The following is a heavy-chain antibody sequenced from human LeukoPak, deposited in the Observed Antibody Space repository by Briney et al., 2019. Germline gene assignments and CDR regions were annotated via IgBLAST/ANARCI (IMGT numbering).Heavy chain of an antibody. CDR2: INHSGST. CDR1: GGSFSGYY. CDR3: ARDRAYYYDSSGYFAPSEGLDP. Sequence: PSETLSLTCAVYGGSFSGYYWSWIRQPPGKGLEWIGEINHSGSTNYNPSLKSRVTISVDTSKNQFSLKLSSVTAADTAVYYCARDRAYYYDSSGYFAPSEGLDPWGQGTLVTVSS. J-gene: IGHJ5*02. D-gene: IGHD3-22*01. V-gene: IGHV4-34*01.